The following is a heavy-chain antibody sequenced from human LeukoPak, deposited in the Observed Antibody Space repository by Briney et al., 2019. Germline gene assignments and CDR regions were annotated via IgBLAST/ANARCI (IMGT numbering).Heavy chain of an antibody. V-gene: IGHV3-48*04. Sequence: GGSLRLSCAASGFTFSNYNMNWVRQAPGKGLEWVSYISSSSNIIYYGDSVKGRFTISRDNARNSLYLQMNSLRAEDTAVYYCARDTVEGYYLDFWGQGTLVTVSS. D-gene: IGHD4-23*01. CDR3: ARDTVEGYYLDF. J-gene: IGHJ4*02. CDR1: GFTFSNYN. CDR2: ISSSSNII.